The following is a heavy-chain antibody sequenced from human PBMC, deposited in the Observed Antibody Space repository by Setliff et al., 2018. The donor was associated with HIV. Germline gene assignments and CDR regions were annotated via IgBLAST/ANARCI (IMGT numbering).Heavy chain of an antibody. J-gene: IGHJ3*02. D-gene: IGHD5-12*01. V-gene: IGHV4-59*05. Sequence: SETLSLTCTVSGGSISSYYWSWIRQPPGKGLEWIGSIYYSGSTYYNPSLKSRVTISVDTSKNQFSLKLSSVTAADTAVYYCALIGSGYDFAFDIWGQGTMVTVSS. CDR3: ALIGSGYDFAFDI. CDR2: IYYSGST. CDR1: GGSISSYY.